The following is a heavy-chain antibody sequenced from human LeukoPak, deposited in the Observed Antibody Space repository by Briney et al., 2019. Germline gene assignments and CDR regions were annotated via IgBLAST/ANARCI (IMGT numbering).Heavy chain of an antibody. V-gene: IGHV3-23*01. Sequence: GGSLRLSCAAPGFTFSNYAMSWVRQAPGKGLEWVSDISASGGSTYYTDSVKGRFTISRDNSKNTLYLQMNSVRAEDTAVYYCVPRKEWSCYMDVWGKGTTVSVSS. D-gene: IGHD3-3*01. CDR2: ISASGGST. CDR1: GFTFSNYA. CDR3: VPRKEWSCYMDV. J-gene: IGHJ6*03.